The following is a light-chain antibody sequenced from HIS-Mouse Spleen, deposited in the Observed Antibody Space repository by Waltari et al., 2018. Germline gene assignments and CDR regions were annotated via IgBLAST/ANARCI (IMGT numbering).Light chain of an antibody. CDR3: CSYAGSSTWV. J-gene: IGLJ3*02. V-gene: IGLV2-23*01. CDR1: SSDVGSYNL. CDR2: EGS. Sequence: QSALTQPASVSGSPGQSITISCTGTSSDVGSYNLVSWYQPHPGKAPRLMIYEGSKRPSGVSNHCSGSKSGNTACLTISGLQAEDEADYYCCSYAGSSTWVFGGGTKLTVL.